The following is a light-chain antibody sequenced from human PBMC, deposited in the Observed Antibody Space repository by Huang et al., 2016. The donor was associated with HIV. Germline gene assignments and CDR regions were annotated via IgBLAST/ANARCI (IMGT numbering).Light chain of an antibody. CDR3: QQATRIPLT. CDR1: QVFRSY. J-gene: IGKJ4*01. Sequence: DIQMTQSPTSVSASVGDIVTIHCRASQVFRSYFAWYQQKPGKAPNLLIYAASTLQTGVPSIFIGNGSDTDFTLTISSLQAEDFATYYCQQATRIPLTFGGGTKVELK. V-gene: IGKV1-12*01. CDR2: AAS.